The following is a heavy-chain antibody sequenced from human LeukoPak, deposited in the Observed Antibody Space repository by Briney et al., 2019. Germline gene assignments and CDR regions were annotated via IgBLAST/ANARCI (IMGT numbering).Heavy chain of an antibody. D-gene: IGHD3/OR15-3a*01. CDR3: ARFGTDWSSSGGTHVDFLDT. CDR1: GGSISSGSYY. Sequence: SETLSLTCTVSGGSISSGSYYWGWIRQPPGKGLEWIGTISYRGSTYSNSSLKSRVTISVDTSKNQFSLKLSSVTAADTAVFYCARFGTDWSSSGGTHVDFLDTWGQGTMVTVSS. CDR2: ISYRGST. V-gene: IGHV4-39*01. J-gene: IGHJ3*02.